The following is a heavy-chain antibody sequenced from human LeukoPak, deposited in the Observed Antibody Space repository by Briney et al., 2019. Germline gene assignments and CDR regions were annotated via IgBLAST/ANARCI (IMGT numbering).Heavy chain of an antibody. J-gene: IGHJ6*02. V-gene: IGHV4-34*01. CDR3: ARDDSYNYYYGMDV. D-gene: IGHD3-9*01. CDR1: GGSLSGYY. Sequence: PSETLSLTCAVYGGSLSGYYWSWIRQPPGKGLEWIGEINPSGSTNCNPSLKNRVTISADTSKNQFSLKLSSVTAADTAVYYCARDDSYNYYYGMDVWGQGTTVTVSS. CDR2: INPSGST.